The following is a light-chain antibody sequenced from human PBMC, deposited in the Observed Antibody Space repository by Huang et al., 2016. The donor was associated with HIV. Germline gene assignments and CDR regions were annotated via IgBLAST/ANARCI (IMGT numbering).Light chain of an antibody. Sequence: EIVLTQSPATLSLSPGERATLSCRASQSVSSYLAWYQQKPGQAPRLLMYDASNRATGIPARFSGSGSGTDCTLTISSLDPEDFAVYYCQQRSNWPPYTFGQGTQLEIK. CDR3: QQRSNWPPYT. CDR2: DAS. CDR1: QSVSSY. J-gene: IGKJ2*01. V-gene: IGKV3-11*01.